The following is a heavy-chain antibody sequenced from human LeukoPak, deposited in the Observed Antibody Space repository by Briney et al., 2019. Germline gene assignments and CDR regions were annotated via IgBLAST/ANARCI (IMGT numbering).Heavy chain of an antibody. J-gene: IGHJ4*02. CDR1: GLTFSSYT. D-gene: IGHD1-1*01. V-gene: IGHV3-21*01. CDR3: ARALTTLTYEGY. CDR2: ISGSNSYI. Sequence: GGSLRLSCAASGLTFSSYTMHWIRQAPGKGLEWVSSISGSNSYIFYADSVKGRFTVSRDNAKDSLYLQMNSLRAEDTAVYYCARALTTLTYEGYWGQGTLVTVSS.